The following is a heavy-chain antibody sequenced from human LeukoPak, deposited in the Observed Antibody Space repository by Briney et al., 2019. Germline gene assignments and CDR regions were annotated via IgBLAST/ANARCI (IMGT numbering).Heavy chain of an antibody. J-gene: IGHJ4*02. CDR3: ARHETYDSGSYPFDY. CDR2: IYPGDSDT. D-gene: IGHD3-10*01. V-gene: IGHV5-51*01. Sequence: GESLKISCKGSGYSFTSYWIDWVRQMPGKGLEWMGIIYPGDSDTRYSPSFQGQVTISADKSISSAYLQWSSLKASDTAMYYCARHETYDSGSYPFDYWGEGTQVTVSS. CDR1: GYSFTSYW.